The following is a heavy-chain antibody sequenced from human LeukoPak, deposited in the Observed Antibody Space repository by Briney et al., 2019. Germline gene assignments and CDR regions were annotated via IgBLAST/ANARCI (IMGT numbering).Heavy chain of an antibody. D-gene: IGHD2-15*01. CDR1: GFTFDDYG. J-gene: IGHJ4*02. Sequence: GGSLRLSCAASGFTFDDYGMSWVRQAPGKGLEWVSTISGSSGSTYYTDSVKGRFTISRDNSKNTLYLQMNSLRAEDTAVYYCAKSIVVVAAKGESFDYWGQGTLVTASS. V-gene: IGHV3-23*01. CDR3: AKSIVVVAAKGESFDY. CDR2: ISGSSGST.